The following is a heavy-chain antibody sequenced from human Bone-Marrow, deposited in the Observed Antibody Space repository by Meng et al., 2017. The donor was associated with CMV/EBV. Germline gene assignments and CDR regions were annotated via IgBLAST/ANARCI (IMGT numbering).Heavy chain of an antibody. J-gene: IGHJ6*02. D-gene: IGHD3-3*01. CDR3: ARDLHYDFWSGYLRYYGMDV. V-gene: IGHV3-66*02. Sequence: GGSLRLSCAASGFTVSSNYMSWVRQAPGKGLEWVSVIYSGGSTYYADSVKGRFTISRDNSKNTLYLQMNSLRAEDTAVYYCARDLHYDFWSGYLRYYGMDVWGQGTTVTVSS. CDR2: IYSGGST. CDR1: GFTVSSNY.